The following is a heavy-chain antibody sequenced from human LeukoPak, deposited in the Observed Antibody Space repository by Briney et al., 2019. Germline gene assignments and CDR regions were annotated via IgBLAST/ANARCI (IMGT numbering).Heavy chain of an antibody. CDR1: GGSISSGGYY. CDR3: ARVKGDSSGYYFGY. CDR2: IYYSGST. J-gene: IGHJ4*02. V-gene: IGHV4-31*03. Sequence: SETLSLTCTVSGGSISSGGYYWSWIRQHPGKGLEWIGYIYYSGSTYYNPSLKSRVTISVDTSKNQFSLKLSSVTAADTAVYYCARVKGDSSGYYFGYWGQGTLVTVSS. D-gene: IGHD3-22*01.